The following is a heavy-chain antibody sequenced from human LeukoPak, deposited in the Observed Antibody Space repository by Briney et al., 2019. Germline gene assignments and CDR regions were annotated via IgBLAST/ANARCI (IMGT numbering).Heavy chain of an antibody. Sequence: SETLSLTCAVYGGSFSGYYCSWIRQPPGKGLEWIGEINHSGSTNYNPSLKSRVTISVDTSKNQFSLKLSSVTAADTAVYYCAREADDYVWRSYRTFDCWGQGTLVTVSS. D-gene: IGHD3-16*02. V-gene: IGHV4-34*01. CDR2: INHSGST. J-gene: IGHJ4*02. CDR3: AREADDYVWRSYRTFDC. CDR1: GGSFSGYY.